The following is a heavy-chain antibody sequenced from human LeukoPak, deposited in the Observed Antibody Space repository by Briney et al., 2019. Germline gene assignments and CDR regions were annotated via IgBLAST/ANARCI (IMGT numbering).Heavy chain of an antibody. CDR3: AKDRTFRVVVVISH. CDR2: ISSSSSPI. Sequence: GGSLRLSCAASGFTFSSYSMNWVRQAPGKGLEWVSSISSSSSPIFYADSVKGRFTISRDNSKNTLYLQMNSLRAEDTAVYYCAKDRTFRVVVVISHWGQGTLVTVSS. J-gene: IGHJ4*02. D-gene: IGHD3-22*01. V-gene: IGHV3-21*04. CDR1: GFTFSSYS.